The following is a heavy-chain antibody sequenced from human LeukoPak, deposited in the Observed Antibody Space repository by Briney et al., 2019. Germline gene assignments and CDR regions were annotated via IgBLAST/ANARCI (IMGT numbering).Heavy chain of an antibody. Sequence: SETLSLTCTVYGGSISGYYWSWIRQPPGEGLEWIGCIYYSGSANYNPSLRSRVIILVDTSKNQFSLKLSSVTAADTAVYYCARGTVTTSMKAFDIWGQGTMVTVSS. CDR2: IYYSGSA. J-gene: IGHJ3*02. CDR1: GGSISGYY. CDR3: ARGTVTTSMKAFDI. V-gene: IGHV4-59*08. D-gene: IGHD4-17*01.